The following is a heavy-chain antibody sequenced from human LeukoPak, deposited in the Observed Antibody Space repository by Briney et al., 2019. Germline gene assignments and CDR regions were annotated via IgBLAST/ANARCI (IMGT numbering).Heavy chain of an antibody. CDR2: INHSGST. CDR3: ARSIVLMVYATNYFDY. CDR1: GGSFSGYY. V-gene: IGHV4-34*01. Sequence: SETLSLTCAVYGGSFSGYYWSWIRQPPGKGLERIGEINHSGSTNYNPSLKSRVTISVDTSKNQFSLKLSSVTAADTAVYYCARSIVLMVYATNYFDYWGQGTLVTVSS. D-gene: IGHD2-8*01. J-gene: IGHJ4*02.